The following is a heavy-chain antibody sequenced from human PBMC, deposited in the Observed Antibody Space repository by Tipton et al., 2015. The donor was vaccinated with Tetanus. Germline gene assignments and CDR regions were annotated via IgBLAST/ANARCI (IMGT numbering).Heavy chain of an antibody. D-gene: IGHD3-3*01. CDR2: ILYGAST. V-gene: IGHV4-61*01. J-gene: IGHJ4*02. CDR3: ARSNDFMSGQFDF. Sequence: GLVKPSETLSLGCTVFGGSVSSGSYYWAWIRQPPGKGLEYIGYILYGASTHYNPSLKSRVTVSADPSQNQFSLKLSSVTAADTADYYCARSNDFMSGQFDFWGQGTRVTVSS. CDR1: GGSVSSGSYY.